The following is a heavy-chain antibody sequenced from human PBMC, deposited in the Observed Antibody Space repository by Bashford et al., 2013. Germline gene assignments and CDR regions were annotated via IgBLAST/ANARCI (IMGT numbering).Heavy chain of an antibody. D-gene: IGHD6-13*01. J-gene: IGHJ4*02. V-gene: IGHV1-69*01. Sequence: AISWWRRAPSDERDVVVEWEGVIPIFGTANYAQKFQGRVTITADESTSTAYMELSSLRSEDTAVYYCARSIAAAGTSFFDYWGQGTLVTVSS. CDR3: ARSIAAAGTSFFDY. CDR2: VIPIFGTA. CDR1: A.